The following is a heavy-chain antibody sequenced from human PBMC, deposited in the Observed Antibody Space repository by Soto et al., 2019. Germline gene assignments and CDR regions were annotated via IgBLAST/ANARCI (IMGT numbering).Heavy chain of an antibody. CDR3: ATLNSAYSSSRGYSCAMDV. CDR2: FDPEDGET. Sequence: ASVKVSCKVSGYTLTELSMHWVRQAPGKGLEWMGGFDPEDGETIYAQKFQGRVTMTEDTSTDTAYMELSSPRSEDTAVYYCATLNSAYSSSRGYSCAMDVWYKGSTDTVS. D-gene: IGHD6-6*01. CDR1: GYTLTELS. J-gene: IGHJ6*04. V-gene: IGHV1-24*01.